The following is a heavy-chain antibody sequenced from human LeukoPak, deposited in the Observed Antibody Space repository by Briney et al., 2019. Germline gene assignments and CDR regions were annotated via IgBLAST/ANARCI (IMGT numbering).Heavy chain of an antibody. CDR3: ARTNSGYDSFDY. J-gene: IGHJ4*02. CDR2: ISGSTGYT. CDR1: VFTFSDYY. V-gene: IGHV3-11*03. D-gene: IGHD5-12*01. Sequence: SGGSLRLSCAASVFTFSDYYMSWIRQAPGKGLEWVSYISGSTGYTNYADSVKGRFTISRDNAKNSLFLHMNSLRAEDTAVYYCARTNSGYDSFDYWGQGTLVTVSS.